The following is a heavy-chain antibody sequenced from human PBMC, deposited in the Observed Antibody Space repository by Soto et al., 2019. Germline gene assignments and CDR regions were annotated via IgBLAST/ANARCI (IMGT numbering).Heavy chain of an antibody. V-gene: IGHV4-34*01. D-gene: IGHD3-16*02. CDR2: INHSGST. J-gene: IGHJ6*02. CDR1: GGSFSGYY. Sequence: SETLSLTCAVYGGSFSGYYWSWIRQPPGKGLEWIGEINHSGSTNYNPSLKSRVTISVDTSKNQFSLKLSSVTAADTAVYYCASRARLRIKSLGMDVWGQGTTVTVS. CDR3: ASRARLRIKSLGMDV.